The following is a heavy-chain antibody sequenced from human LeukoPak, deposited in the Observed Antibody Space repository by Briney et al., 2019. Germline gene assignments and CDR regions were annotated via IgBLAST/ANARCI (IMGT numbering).Heavy chain of an antibody. J-gene: IGHJ3*02. D-gene: IGHD3-10*01. CDR1: EFTVSNNY. Sequence: PGGSLRLSCAASEFTVSNNYMSWVRQAPGKGLEWVSVIYSGGSTYSADSVKGRFTISRDNSKNTLYLQMNSLRAEDTAVYYCARSVGELLFSGAFDIWGQGTIVTVSS. CDR2: IYSGGST. V-gene: IGHV3-66*01. CDR3: ARSVGELLFSGAFDI.